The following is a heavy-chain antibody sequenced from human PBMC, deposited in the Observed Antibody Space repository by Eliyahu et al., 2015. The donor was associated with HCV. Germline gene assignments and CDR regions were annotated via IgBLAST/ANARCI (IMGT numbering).Heavy chain of an antibody. V-gene: IGHV3-23*01. D-gene: IGHD3-22*01. CDR2: IRGSGGST. CDR3: AKDGDSSGPGWGDY. Sequence: EVQLLESGGGLVQPGGSLRLSCXAPGFPFSSYAMSWVRQAPGEGLEWVSGIRGSGGSTYYAESVKGRFTISKDNSKNTLYLQMNSLRAEDTAVYYCAKDGDSSGPGWGDYWGQGTLVTVSS. CDR1: GFPFSSYA. J-gene: IGHJ4*02.